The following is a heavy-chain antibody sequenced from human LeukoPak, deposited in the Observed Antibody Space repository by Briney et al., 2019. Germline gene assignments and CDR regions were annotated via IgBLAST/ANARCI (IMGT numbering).Heavy chain of an antibody. CDR2: ISAYNGNT. CDR3: ARAPRGFYCTNGVCHSDP. D-gene: IGHD2-8*01. J-gene: IGHJ5*02. V-gene: IGHV1-18*01. Sequence: EASVKVSCKASGYTFTSYGISWVRQAPGQGLEWMGWISAYNGNTNYAQKLQGRVTMTTDTSTSTAYMELRSLRSDDTAVYYCARAPRGFYCTNGVCHSDPWGQGTLVTVSS. CDR1: GYTFTSYG.